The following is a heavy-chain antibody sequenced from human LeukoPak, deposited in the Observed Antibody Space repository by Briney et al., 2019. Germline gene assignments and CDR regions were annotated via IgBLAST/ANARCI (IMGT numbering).Heavy chain of an antibody. CDR1: GGSVGSNY. D-gene: IGHD6-19*01. CDR2: ISYSGDT. V-gene: IGHV4-59*02. Sequence: SETLSLTCSVSGGSVGSNYWSWIRQPPGKGLEWIGYISYSGDTKYNPSLKSRLSMSVDTSKNQCSLMLTSVTAADTAVYYCARGSGWYPHWGQGTLVTVSS. CDR3: ARGSGWYPH. J-gene: IGHJ1*01.